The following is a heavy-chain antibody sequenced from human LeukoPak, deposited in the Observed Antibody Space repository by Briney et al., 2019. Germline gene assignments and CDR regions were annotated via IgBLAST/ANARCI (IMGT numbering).Heavy chain of an antibody. CDR2: ISGSGGST. CDR1: GFTFSSYA. J-gene: IGHJ5*02. Sequence: GGSLRLSCAASGFTFSSYAMSWVRQAPGKGLEWVSAISGSGGSTSYAQKFQGRVTMTRDTSTSTVYMELSSLRSEDTAVYYCARDEWFDPWGQGTLVTVSS. CDR3: ARDEWFDP. V-gene: IGHV3-23*01.